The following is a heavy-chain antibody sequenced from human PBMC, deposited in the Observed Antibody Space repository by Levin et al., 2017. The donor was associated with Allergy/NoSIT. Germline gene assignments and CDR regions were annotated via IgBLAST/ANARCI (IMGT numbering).Heavy chain of an antibody. CDR2: ISSSGSDI. CDR3: ATSFWGSYPAEY. Sequence: AGGSLRLSCAASGFTFSLYSFNWVRQFPGKGLQWVSSISSSGSDIFYADSVKGRFTISRDNANNSVYLEINNLRVEDTALYFCATSFWGSYPAEYWGQGTLVTVS. D-gene: IGHD3-16*02. V-gene: IGHV3-21*04. CDR1: GFTFSLYS. J-gene: IGHJ4*02.